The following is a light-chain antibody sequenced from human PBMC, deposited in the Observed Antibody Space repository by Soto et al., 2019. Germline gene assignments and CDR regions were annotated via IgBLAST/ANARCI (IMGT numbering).Light chain of an antibody. CDR1: SSNIGSST. Sequence: QSVLTQPPSASGTHGQRVTISYSGSSSNIGSSTVNWYQQLPGTAPKLLIYSNNQRPSGVPDRFSGSKSGTSASLAISGLQSEDEADYYCAAWDDSLNGYVIGTGTKVTVL. CDR2: SNN. V-gene: IGLV1-44*01. CDR3: AAWDDSLNGYV. J-gene: IGLJ1*01.